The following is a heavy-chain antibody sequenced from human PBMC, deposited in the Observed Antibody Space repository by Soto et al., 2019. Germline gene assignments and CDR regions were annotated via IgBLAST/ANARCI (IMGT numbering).Heavy chain of an antibody. CDR1: GFTFSSYT. CDR2: ISSSSTYI. CDR3: ARFTHSSTGYTSRSYFDY. J-gene: IGHJ4*02. V-gene: IGHV3-21*01. D-gene: IGHD6-13*01. Sequence: EVQLVDSGGGLVQPGGSLRLSCAASGFTFSSYTMNWVRQAPGKGLEWVSSISSSSTYIYYAVSVKGRFTISRDNAKNSLYLQMNSLRAEDTAVYFCARFTHSSTGYTSRSYFDYWGQGTLVTVSS.